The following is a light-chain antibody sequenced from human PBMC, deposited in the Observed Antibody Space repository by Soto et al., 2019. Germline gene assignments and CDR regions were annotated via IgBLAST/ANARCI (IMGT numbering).Light chain of an antibody. CDR1: QGISNF. V-gene: IGKV1-27*01. J-gene: IGKJ4*01. Sequence: DIQMTQSPSSLSASIGDRVTITCRASQGISNFLVWYQQKPGKVPKALIYGASTLQSGVPSQFSGTGSGTDFTLTISSLQPEDVATYYCQKYNRAPFTFGGGTKVEIK. CDR3: QKYNRAPFT. CDR2: GAS.